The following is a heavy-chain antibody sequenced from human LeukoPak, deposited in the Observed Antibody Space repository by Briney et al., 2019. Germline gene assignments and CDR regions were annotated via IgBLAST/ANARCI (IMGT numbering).Heavy chain of an antibody. Sequence: PSETLSLTCAVSGGSISSSNWWSWVRQPPGKGLEWIGEIYHNGSTNYNPSLKSRVTISVDKSKNQFSLKLSSVTAADTAVYYCARETRRITMVRGMRRGPFDYWGQGTLVTASS. CDR1: GGSISSSNW. CDR2: IYHNGST. J-gene: IGHJ4*02. V-gene: IGHV4-4*02. CDR3: ARETRRITMVRGMRRGPFDY. D-gene: IGHD3-10*01.